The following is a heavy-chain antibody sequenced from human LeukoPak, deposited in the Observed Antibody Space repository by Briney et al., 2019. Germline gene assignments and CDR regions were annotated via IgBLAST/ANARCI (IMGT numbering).Heavy chain of an antibody. CDR2: AYSSGHT. D-gene: IGHD2-15*01. CDR3: ARHPFATPFDY. Sequence: SETLSLTCTVSGGSISPYYWTWIRQPPGKGLEWIGYAYSSGHTNYNSSLKSRVTMSLDTSKSQFSLRLSSVTAADTAVYFCARHPFATPFDYWGPGTLVTVSS. CDR1: GGSISPYY. J-gene: IGHJ4*02. V-gene: IGHV4-59*08.